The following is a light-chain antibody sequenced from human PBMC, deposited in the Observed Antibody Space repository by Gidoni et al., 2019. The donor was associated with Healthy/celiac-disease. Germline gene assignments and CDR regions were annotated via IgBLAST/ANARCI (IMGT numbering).Light chain of an antibody. J-gene: IGKJ4*01. CDR1: QSVSSY. Sequence: EIVLTQSPATLSLSPGERATLSCRASQSVSSYLAWYQQTPGQAPRLLIYDASNRAPGIPARFSGSGSGTDFALTISSLEPEDFAVYYCQQRSNWPPGINFGGGTKVEIK. CDR2: DAS. V-gene: IGKV3-11*01. CDR3: QQRSNWPPGIN.